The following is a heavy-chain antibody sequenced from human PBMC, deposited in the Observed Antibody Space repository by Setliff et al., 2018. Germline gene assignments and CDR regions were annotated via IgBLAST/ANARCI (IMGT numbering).Heavy chain of an antibody. Sequence: PSETLSLTCGVSGYSISSGHFWGWIRQPPGKGLEYIGHISHGVSTSYSPSLKSRLSISADTSKNQFSLKLTSVTAADTAVYYCAGTPALGTSWLSPFDYWGQGTLVTVS. CDR3: AGTPALGTSWLSPFDY. CDR1: GYSISSGHF. D-gene: IGHD5-12*01. J-gene: IGHJ4*02. V-gene: IGHV4-38-2*01. CDR2: ISHGVST.